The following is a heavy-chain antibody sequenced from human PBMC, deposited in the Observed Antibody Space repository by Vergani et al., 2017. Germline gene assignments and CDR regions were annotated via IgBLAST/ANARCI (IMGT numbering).Heavy chain of an antibody. CDR1: GGTFSSYT. CDR3: ASGGVGESRMDV. D-gene: IGHD3-10*01. J-gene: IGHJ6*02. V-gene: IGHV1-69*02. Sequence: QVQLVQSGAEVKKPGSSVKVSCKASGGTFSSYTISWVRQAPGQGLEWMGRIIPILGIANYAQKFQGRVTITADKSTSTAYMELSSLRSEDTAVYYCASGGVGESRMDVWGQGTTVNVSS. CDR2: IIPILGIA.